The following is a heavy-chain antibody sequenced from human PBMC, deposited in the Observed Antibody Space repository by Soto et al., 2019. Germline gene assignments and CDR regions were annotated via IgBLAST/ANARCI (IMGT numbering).Heavy chain of an antibody. CDR3: AKSLDSNGWFEEYY. V-gene: IGHV3-72*01. D-gene: IGHD6-19*01. CDR2: SRNKANGYTT. Sequence: GGSLRLSCAASGFTFSDYYMDWVRQAPGKGLEWVARSRNKANGYTTEYAASVKGRFTISRDDSRNSLYLQMDSLTTEDTAVYYCAKSLDSNGWFEEYYWGPGTLVTVSS. CDR1: GFTFSDYY. J-gene: IGHJ4*02.